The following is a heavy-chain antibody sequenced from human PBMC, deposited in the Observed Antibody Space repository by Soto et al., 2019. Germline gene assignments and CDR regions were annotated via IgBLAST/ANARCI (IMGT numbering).Heavy chain of an antibody. J-gene: IGHJ6*02. CDR3: ASVHGMDV. Sequence: QVQLQESGPGLVEPSQTLSLTCTVSGVSLSGSKYYWSWIRHLPGKGLEWIGFTRYGGFPYHNPSLKSRATISVQSSKYQFFLRLSSLTAADMAVYYCASVHGMDVWGRGTTVIVSS. CDR2: TRYGGFP. CDR1: GVSLSGSKYY. V-gene: IGHV4-31*03.